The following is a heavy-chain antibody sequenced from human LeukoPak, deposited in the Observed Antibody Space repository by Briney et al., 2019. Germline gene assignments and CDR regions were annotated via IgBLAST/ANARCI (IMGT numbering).Heavy chain of an antibody. CDR2: ISSSSSYI. CDR3: ARGEDSSGYYSY. CDR1: GFTFSSYS. D-gene: IGHD3-22*01. J-gene: IGHJ4*02. Sequence: PGGSLRLSCAASGFTFSSYSMNWVRQAPGKWLEWVSSISSSSSYIYYADSVKGRFTISRDNAKNSLYLQMNSLRAEDTAVYYCARGEDSSGYYSYWGQGTLVTVSS. V-gene: IGHV3-21*01.